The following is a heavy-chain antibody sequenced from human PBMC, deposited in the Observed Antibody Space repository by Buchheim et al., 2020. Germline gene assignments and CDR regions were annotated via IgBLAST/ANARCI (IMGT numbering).Heavy chain of an antibody. Sequence: QVQLQESGPGLVKPSQTLSLPCTVSGGSISSGGYYWSWIRQHPGKGLEWIGYIFYTGSTYYNPSLKSRVTLSVDTTKHQFSLKLSSVTAADTAVYYCARGIWDIAAAGVNWFDPWGQGTL. J-gene: IGHJ5*02. D-gene: IGHD6-13*01. CDR3: ARGIWDIAAAGVNWFDP. CDR2: IFYTGST. CDR1: GGSISSGGYY. V-gene: IGHV4-31*03.